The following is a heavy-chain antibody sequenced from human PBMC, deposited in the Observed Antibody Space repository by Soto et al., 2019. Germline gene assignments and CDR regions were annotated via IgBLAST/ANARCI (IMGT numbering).Heavy chain of an antibody. CDR2: IYNSGTT. CDR1: GASTVSHYH. J-gene: IGHJ4*02. CDR3: ALALGPTTGLDY. Sequence: ASETLSLTCSVSGASTVSHYHWTWIRQPPGKGLEWMGYIYNSGTTFYNPSLTSRLSISMDTSGNQFSLELRSVTAADTAVYYCALALGPTTGLDYWGQGTLVTVSS. V-gene: IGHV4-31*02. D-gene: IGHD1-26*01.